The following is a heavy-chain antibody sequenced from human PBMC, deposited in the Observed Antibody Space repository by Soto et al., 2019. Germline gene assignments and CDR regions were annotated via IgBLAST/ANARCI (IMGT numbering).Heavy chain of an antibody. D-gene: IGHD3-16*01. CDR1: GFTFSTYW. V-gene: IGHV3-74*01. J-gene: IGHJ4*02. Sequence: PGGSLRLSCAASGFTFSTYWMHWVRQAPGKGLVWVSHINRDGTTTNYADFVKGRFTISRDNAKNTLYLQMNSLRAEDTAVYYCARDLTGLVFDYWGQGALVTVSS. CDR2: INRDGTTT. CDR3: ARDLTGLVFDY.